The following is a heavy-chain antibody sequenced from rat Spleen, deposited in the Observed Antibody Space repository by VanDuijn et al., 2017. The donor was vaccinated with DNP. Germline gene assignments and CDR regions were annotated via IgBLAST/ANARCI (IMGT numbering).Heavy chain of an antibody. J-gene: IGHJ2*01. CDR2: ISTSGGNT. D-gene: IGHD4-3*01. V-gene: IGHV5-46*01. CDR1: GFTFSSFP. CDR3: VREELGVDY. Sequence: EVQLVESGGGLVQPGNSLKVSCAASGFTFSSFPMAWVRQAPTKGLEWVASISTSGGNTYYSDSVKGRFTISRDNAQNTLFLQKNKLGSEDSAIYYCVREELGVDYWGQGVMVTVSS.